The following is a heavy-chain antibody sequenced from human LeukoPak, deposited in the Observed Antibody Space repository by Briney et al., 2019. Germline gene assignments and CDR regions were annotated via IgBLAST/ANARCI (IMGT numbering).Heavy chain of an antibody. J-gene: IGHJ4*02. CDR2: IYTSGST. CDR1: AYSISSGYY. Sequence: SETLSLTCTVSAYSISSGYYWGWIRQPPGKGLEWIGRIYTSGSTNYNPSLKSRVTMSVDTSKNQFSLKLSSVTAADTAVYYCARDRSSWGYYFDYWGQGTLVTVSS. V-gene: IGHV4-38-2*02. CDR3: ARDRSSWGYYFDY. D-gene: IGHD2-2*01.